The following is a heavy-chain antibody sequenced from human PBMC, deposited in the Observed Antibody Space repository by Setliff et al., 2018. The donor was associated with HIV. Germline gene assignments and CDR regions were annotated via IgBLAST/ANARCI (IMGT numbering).Heavy chain of an antibody. CDR2: ITSSGMTR. CDR1: GGSVSNYY. V-gene: IGHV3-11*04. J-gene: IGHJ4*02. Sequence: LSLTCTVSGGSVSNYYWSWIRQPPGKGLEWISYITSSGMTRYADSVNGRFTISRDNAKHSLYLQMNSLRAEDTAIYYCARDRPDYGGVLFEYWGQGTLVTVSS. D-gene: IGHD4-17*01. CDR3: ARDRPDYGGVLFEY.